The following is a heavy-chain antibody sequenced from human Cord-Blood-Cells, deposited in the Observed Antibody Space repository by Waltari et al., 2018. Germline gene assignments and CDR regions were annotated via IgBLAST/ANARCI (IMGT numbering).Heavy chain of an antibody. J-gene: IGHJ4*02. D-gene: IGHD2-2*01. V-gene: IGHV4-34*01. Sequence: QVQLQQWGAGLLKPSETLSLTCAVYGGSFSGYFWSWSRQPPGKGLEWIGEINHSGSTNYNPSLKSRVTISVDTSKNQFSLKLSSVTAADTAVYYCARGQPNFDYWGQGTLVTVSS. CDR2: INHSGST. CDR3: ARGQPNFDY. CDR1: GGSFSGYF.